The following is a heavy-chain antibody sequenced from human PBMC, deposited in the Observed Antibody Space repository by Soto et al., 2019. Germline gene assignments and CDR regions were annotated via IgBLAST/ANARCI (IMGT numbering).Heavy chain of an antibody. CDR3: ARVRVPIWFDP. Sequence: SETLSLTCAVYGGSFSGYYWSWIRQPPGKGLERIGEINHSGSTNYNPSLKSRVTISVDTSKNQFSLKLSSVTAADTAVYYCARVRVPIWFDPWGQGTLVTVS. V-gene: IGHV4-34*01. J-gene: IGHJ5*02. CDR2: INHSGST. CDR1: GGSFSGYY. D-gene: IGHD2-2*01.